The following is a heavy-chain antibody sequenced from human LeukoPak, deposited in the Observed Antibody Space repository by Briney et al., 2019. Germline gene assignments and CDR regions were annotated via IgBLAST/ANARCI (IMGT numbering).Heavy chain of an antibody. CDR2: IYHSGST. Sequence: SETLSLTCTVSGYSISSGYYWGWIRQPPGKGLEWIGSIYHSGSTYYNPSLKSRVTISVDTSKNQFSLKLSSVTAADTAVYYCARGRARRDYYDSSGYYFPFDYWGQGTLVTVSS. CDR3: ARGRARRDYYDSSGYYFPFDY. CDR1: GYSISSGYY. V-gene: IGHV4-38-2*02. J-gene: IGHJ4*02. D-gene: IGHD3-22*01.